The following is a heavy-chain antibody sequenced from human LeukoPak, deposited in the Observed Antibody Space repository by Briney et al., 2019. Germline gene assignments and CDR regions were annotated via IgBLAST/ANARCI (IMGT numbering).Heavy chain of an antibody. J-gene: IGHJ5*02. D-gene: IGHD3-22*01. CDR1: GGSISSYY. CDR3: AVGIVGNWFGP. Sequence: SETLSLTCTVSGGSISSYYWSWIRQPPGKGLEWIGYIYYSGSTNYNPSLKSRVTISVDTSKNQFFLKLSSVTAADTAVYYCAVGIVGNWFGPWGQGTLVTVSS. V-gene: IGHV4-59*08. CDR2: IYYSGST.